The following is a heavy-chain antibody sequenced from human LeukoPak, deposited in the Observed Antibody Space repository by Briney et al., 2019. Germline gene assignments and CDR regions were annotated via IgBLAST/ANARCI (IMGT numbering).Heavy chain of an antibody. J-gene: IGHJ6*03. Sequence: SETLSLTCTVSGGSISSSSYYWGWIRQPPGKGLEWIGSIYYSGSTYYNPSLKNRVTISVDTSKNQFSLKLSSVTAADTAVYYCARPAAAGLQNYYYYMDVWGKGTTVTVSS. CDR3: ARPAAAGLQNYYYYMDV. CDR1: GGSISSSSYY. CDR2: IYYSGST. V-gene: IGHV4-39*01. D-gene: IGHD6-13*01.